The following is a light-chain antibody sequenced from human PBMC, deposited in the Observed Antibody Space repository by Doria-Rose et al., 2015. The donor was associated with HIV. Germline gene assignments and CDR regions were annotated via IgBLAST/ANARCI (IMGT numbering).Light chain of an antibody. Sequence: ASVGDRVTIICPAGHDISNSLNWYQQKPGKAPKLLIYGASNLETGVPSRFSGSGSGTDFTFTISSLQPEDIATYSCQQYGNLPLTFGGGTKVEIK. CDR3: QQYGNLPLT. V-gene: IGKV1-33*01. CDR1: HDISNS. CDR2: GAS. J-gene: IGKJ4*01.